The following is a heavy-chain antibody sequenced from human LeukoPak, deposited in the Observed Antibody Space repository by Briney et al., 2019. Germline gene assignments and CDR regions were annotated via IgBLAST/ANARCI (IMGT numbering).Heavy chain of an antibody. CDR2: IKSKGDVGST. D-gene: IGHD3-22*01. J-gene: IGHJ4*02. Sequence: GGSLRLSCAASGFTFSNAWMSWVRGAAGRGLGGVGRIKSKGDVGSTDYAAPVKGRFTISRDDSKNTLYLQMTSLKTEDTAVYYCTTEPDSSGYYYWFGFDYWGQGTLVTVSS. CDR3: TTEPDSSGYYYWFGFDY. CDR1: GFTFSNAW. V-gene: IGHV3-15*01.